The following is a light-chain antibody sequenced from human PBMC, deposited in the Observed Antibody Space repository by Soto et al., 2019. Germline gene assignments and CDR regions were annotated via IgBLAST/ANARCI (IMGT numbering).Light chain of an antibody. J-gene: IGKJ1*01. Sequence: IQMTQSHSTLSASVGDRVTITCRASQSISSWLAWYQQKPGKAPELLIYDASSLQTGVPSRFSGSGSGTEFTLTISSLQPDDCATYYCQQYNTYWTFGQRTKVDIK. CDR1: QSISSW. V-gene: IGKV1-5*01. CDR3: QQYNTYWT. CDR2: DAS.